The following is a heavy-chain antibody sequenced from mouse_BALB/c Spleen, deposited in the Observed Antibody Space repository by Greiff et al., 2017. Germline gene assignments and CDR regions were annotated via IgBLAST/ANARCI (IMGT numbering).Heavy chain of an antibody. D-gene: IGHD1-1*01. Sequence: EVKLQESGPSLVKPSQTLSLTCSVTGDSITSGYWNWIRKFPGNKLEYMGYISYSGSTYYNPSLKSRISITRDTSKNQYYLQLNSVTTEDTATYYCARGGLTTGAMDYWGQGTSVTVSS. CDR1: GDSITSGY. CDR2: ISYSGST. V-gene: IGHV3-8*02. J-gene: IGHJ4*01. CDR3: ARGGLTTGAMDY.